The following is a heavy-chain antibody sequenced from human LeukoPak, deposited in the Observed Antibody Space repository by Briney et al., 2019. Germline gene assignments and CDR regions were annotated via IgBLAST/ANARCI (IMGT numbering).Heavy chain of an antibody. D-gene: IGHD1-1*01. CDR3: ARVRNGARFFDY. CDR2: IYYSGST. V-gene: IGHV4-59*01. J-gene: IGHJ4*02. Sequence: SETLSLTCTVSGGSISSYYWSWIRQPPGKGLEWIGYIYYSGSTNYNPSLKSRVTISVDTSKNQFSLKLSSVTAADTAVYFCARVRNGARFFDYWGQGTLVTVSP. CDR1: GGSISSYY.